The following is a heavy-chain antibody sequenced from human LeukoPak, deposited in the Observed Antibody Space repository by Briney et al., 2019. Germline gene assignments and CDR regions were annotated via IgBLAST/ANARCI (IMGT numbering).Heavy chain of an antibody. CDR3: ARQGSYFDY. V-gene: IGHV5-51*01. Sequence: GESLKISCKGSGYSFTSYWIAWVRQMPGKGLEWMWIVCPDDSDTRYSPSFQGQVTISADKSSSTAYLQWSSLKASDTAKYYCARQGSYFDYWAQGTLVTVSS. CDR1: GYSFTSYW. CDR2: VCPDDSDT. J-gene: IGHJ4*02.